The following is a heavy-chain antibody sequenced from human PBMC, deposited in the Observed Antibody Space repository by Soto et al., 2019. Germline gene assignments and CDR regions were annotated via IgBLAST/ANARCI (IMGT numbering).Heavy chain of an antibody. CDR3: ARAKRVDAVAGPFDY. D-gene: IGHD6-19*01. Sequence: SVKVSCKTSGSNFSGHTLNWVRQAPGQSLEWMGGILPILVRPNYAPKFQGRLTITADKSTTTVYMELSSLKSDDTAVYYCARAKRVDAVAGPFDYWGQGTLVTVSS. V-gene: IGHV1-69*06. J-gene: IGHJ4*02. CDR1: GSNFSGHT. CDR2: ILPILVRP.